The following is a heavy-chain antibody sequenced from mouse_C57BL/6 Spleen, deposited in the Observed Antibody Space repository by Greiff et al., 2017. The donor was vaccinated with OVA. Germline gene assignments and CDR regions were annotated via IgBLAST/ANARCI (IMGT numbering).Heavy chain of an antibody. D-gene: IGHD2-4*01. CDR2: IYPGSGST. CDR1: GYTFTSYW. Sequence: VQLQQPGAELVKPGASVKMSCKASGYTFTSYWITWVKQRPGQGLEWIGDIYPGSGSTNYNEKFKSKATLTVDTSSSTAYMQLSSLTSEDSAVYYCARNELDDYDGVDYWGQGTTLTVSS. V-gene: IGHV1-55*01. CDR3: ARNELDDYDGVDY. J-gene: IGHJ2*01.